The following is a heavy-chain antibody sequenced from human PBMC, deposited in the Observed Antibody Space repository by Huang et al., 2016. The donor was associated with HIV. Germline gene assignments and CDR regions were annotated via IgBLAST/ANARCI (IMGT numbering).Heavy chain of an antibody. J-gene: IGHJ4*02. V-gene: IGHV1-2*02. CDR2: INPKRGGT. CDR1: GYTFTDSN. Sequence: QVQLVQSGAEVKNPGASVRVSCKASGYTFTDSNIHWVRHAPGQGLEWMGSINPKRGGTIYAQRFQGRIPMTRATTISTVHMDLRMIQSDDTAVYFCARDWSFGSSTSPADWGQGTLVTVSS. CDR3: ARDWSFGSSTSPAD. D-gene: IGHD6-6*01.